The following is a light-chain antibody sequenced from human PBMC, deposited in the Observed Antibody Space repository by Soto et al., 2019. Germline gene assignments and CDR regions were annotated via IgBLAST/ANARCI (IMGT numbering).Light chain of an antibody. CDR3: QQRFT. CDR1: QSVSSY. CDR2: DAS. V-gene: IGKV3-11*01. J-gene: IGKJ3*01. Sequence: EIVLTQSPAALSLSPGEGATLSCRASQSVSSYLAWYQQKPGQAPRLLIYDASNRATGIPARFSGSGSGTDFTLTISSLEPEDFAVYYCQQRFTFGPGTKVDI.